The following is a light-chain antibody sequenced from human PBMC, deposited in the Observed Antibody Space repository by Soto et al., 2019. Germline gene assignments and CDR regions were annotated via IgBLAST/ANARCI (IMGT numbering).Light chain of an antibody. CDR3: CSYRSSSTLV. CDR2: EVS. J-gene: IGLJ2*01. Sequence: QSVRTQPASVSFSPGHSVTMSCTGTSSDIGAYKYVSWYQHHPGKSPRLLIYEVSNRPSGVSNRFSASKSGNTASLTISGLQAEDEADYYCCSYRSSSTLVFGGGTKVTVL. V-gene: IGLV2-14*01. CDR1: SSDIGAYKY.